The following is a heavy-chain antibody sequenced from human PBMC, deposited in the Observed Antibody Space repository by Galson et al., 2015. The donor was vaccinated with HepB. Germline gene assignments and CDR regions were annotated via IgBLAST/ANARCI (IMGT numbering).Heavy chain of an antibody. CDR1: GFTFSNTW. CDR2: IKSNAAGGTG. CDR3: VTGDSRGWWGAWDY. J-gene: IGHJ4*01. V-gene: IGHV3-15*01. D-gene: IGHD6-19*01. Sequence: SLRLSCAASGFTFSNTWMSWVRQAPGKGLEWVGRIKSNAAGGTGDYPAPVKGRFTTSRDDSKNTLYLQLDSLETEDTAIYYCVTGDSRGWWGAWDYWGQGIQVTVSS.